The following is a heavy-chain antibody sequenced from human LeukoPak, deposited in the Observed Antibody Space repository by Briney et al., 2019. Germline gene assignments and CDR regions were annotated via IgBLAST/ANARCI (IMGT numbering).Heavy chain of an antibody. CDR1: GFTFSSYS. CDR2: MSINSGLK. J-gene: IGHJ4*02. CDR3: AREFEYRTSGAGY. V-gene: IGHV3-21*01. Sequence: PGGSLRLSCAASGFTFSSYSMNWVPQAPGKGLEWVSSMSINSGLKYHADSVKGRFTISRDNAKNSLYLQMNSLRAEDTAVYYCAREFEYRTSGAGYWGQGTLVTVSS. D-gene: IGHD6-6*01.